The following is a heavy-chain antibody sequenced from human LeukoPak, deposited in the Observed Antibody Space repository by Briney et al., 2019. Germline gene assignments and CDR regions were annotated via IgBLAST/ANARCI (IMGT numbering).Heavy chain of an antibody. Sequence: PGGSLRLSCAASGFTFSSYGMHWVRQAPGKGLEWVAFIRYDGSNKNYADSVKGRFTISRDNTQNTLYLQMNSLRAEDTAVYYCAKDFEWYAAIGSYYYMDVWGKGTTVTVSS. D-gene: IGHD3-3*01. CDR1: GFTFSSYG. V-gene: IGHV3-30*02. CDR3: AKDFEWYAAIGSYYYMDV. CDR2: IRYDGSNK. J-gene: IGHJ6*03.